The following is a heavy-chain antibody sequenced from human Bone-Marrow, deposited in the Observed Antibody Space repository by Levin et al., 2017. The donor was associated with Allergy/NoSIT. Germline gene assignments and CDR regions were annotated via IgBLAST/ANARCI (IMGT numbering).Heavy chain of an antibody. D-gene: IGHD6-6*01. CDR3: ARDQWENRSSGSFYCGMDV. CDR1: GFNVNDNY. J-gene: IGHJ6*02. CDR2: IYDSGST. V-gene: IGHV3-53*01. Sequence: QAGGSLRLSCAASGFNVNDNYMSWVRQAPGKGLEWVSIIYDSGSTYYADSVKGRFTISRDKSKNTVYLQMNSLRAGDSALYYCARDQWENRSSGSFYCGMDVWGQGTTVTVS.